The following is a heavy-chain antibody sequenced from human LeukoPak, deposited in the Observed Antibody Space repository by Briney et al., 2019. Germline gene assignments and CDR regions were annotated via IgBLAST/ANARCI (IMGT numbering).Heavy chain of an antibody. D-gene: IGHD6-19*01. CDR2: IYYSGST. J-gene: IGHJ4*02. Sequence: SETLSLTCTVSGGSISSYYWSWIRQPPGKGLEWIGYIYYSGSTNYNPSLKSRVTISVDTSKNQFSLKLSSVTAADTAVYYCARDLDRIAVAGTSYWGQGTLVTVSS. CDR1: GGSISSYY. CDR3: ARDLDRIAVAGTSY. V-gene: IGHV4-59*01.